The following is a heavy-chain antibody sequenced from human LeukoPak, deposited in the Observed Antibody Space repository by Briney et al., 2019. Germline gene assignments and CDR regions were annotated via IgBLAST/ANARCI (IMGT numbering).Heavy chain of an antibody. V-gene: IGHV1-69*13. Sequence: GASVKVSCKASGYTFTSYGISWVRQAPGQGLEWMGGIIPIFGTANYAQKFQGRVTITADESTSTAYMELSSLRSEDTAVYYCARDRLYSGSYYRRNDAFDIWGQGTMVTVSS. CDR3: ARDRLYSGSYYRRNDAFDI. D-gene: IGHD1-26*01. CDR2: IIPIFGTA. J-gene: IGHJ3*02. CDR1: GYTFTSYG.